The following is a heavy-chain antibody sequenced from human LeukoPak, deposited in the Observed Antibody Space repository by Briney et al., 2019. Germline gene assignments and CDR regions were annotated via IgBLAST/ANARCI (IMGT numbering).Heavy chain of an antibody. CDR2: IRSSGTAI. D-gene: IGHD5-24*01. V-gene: IGHV3-11*04. J-gene: IGHJ4*02. Sequence: PGGSLRLSCAASGFTVSSNYMSWVRQAPGKGLEWVSYIRSSGTAIYDADSVKGRFTVSRDNAKNSLYLQMNNLRDEDTAVYYCARSRGWLQADYWGQGTLVTVSS. CDR3: ARSRGWLQADY. CDR1: GFTVSSNY.